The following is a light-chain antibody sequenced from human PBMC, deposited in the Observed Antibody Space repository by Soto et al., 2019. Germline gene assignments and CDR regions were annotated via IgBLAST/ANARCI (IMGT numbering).Light chain of an antibody. CDR3: QQYYNSPLT. CDR1: QGIASY. Sequence: AIRMTQSPASLSASTGDRVTITCRASQGIASYLAWYQQKAGKAPKLLIYAASTLQSGVPSRFSGSGSGIDFTLTISWLQSEDSATYYCQQYYNSPLTVGGGTKVEIK. CDR2: AAS. V-gene: IGKV1-8*01. J-gene: IGKJ4*01.